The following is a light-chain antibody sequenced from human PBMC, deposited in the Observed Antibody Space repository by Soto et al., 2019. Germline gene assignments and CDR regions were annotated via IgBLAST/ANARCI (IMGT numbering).Light chain of an antibody. CDR3: QQYGGSMT. J-gene: IGKJ5*01. V-gene: IGKV3-20*01. Sequence: EIVLTQSPGTLSLSLGDTATLSCRASQSLSSSYLAWYQQRPGQAPRLLIYGASSRATGIPDRFSGSGSGNDFTLTISRLGPEDFAVYYCQQYGGSMTFGQGTRLEIE. CDR2: GAS. CDR1: QSLSSSY.